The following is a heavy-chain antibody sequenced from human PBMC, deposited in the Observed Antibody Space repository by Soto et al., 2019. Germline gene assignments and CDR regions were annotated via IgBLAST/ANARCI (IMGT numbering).Heavy chain of an antibody. Sequence: QITLKESGPTLVRPTQTLTLTCSFSGFSLSTSGVGVGWIRQPPGKALEWLALIYWDDDHRYSPSLKTRLTITKDTYKNQVVLTMTKLDPADTATYYWARGVYSSTYFDSWGQGTLVTVS. J-gene: IGHJ4*02. CDR3: ARGVYSSTYFDS. V-gene: IGHV2-5*02. D-gene: IGHD6-13*01. CDR1: GFSLSTSGVG. CDR2: IYWDDDH.